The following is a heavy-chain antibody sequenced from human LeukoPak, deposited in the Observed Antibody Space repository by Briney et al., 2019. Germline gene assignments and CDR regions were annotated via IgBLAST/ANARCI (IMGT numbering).Heavy chain of an antibody. D-gene: IGHD6-13*01. Sequence: PGGSLRLSRAASGFTFSSNYMSWVRQAPGKGLEWVSVIYSGGSTYYADPVKGRFTISRDNSKNTLYLQMNSLRAEDTAVYYCARGTGIAEYYFDYWGQGTLVTVSS. CDR3: ARGTGIAEYYFDY. V-gene: IGHV3-53*01. CDR1: GFTFSSNY. CDR2: IYSGGST. J-gene: IGHJ4*02.